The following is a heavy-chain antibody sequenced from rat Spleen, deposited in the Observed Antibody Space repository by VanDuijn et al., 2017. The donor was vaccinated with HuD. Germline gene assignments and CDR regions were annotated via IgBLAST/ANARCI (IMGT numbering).Heavy chain of an antibody. Sequence: EVQLVESDGGLVQPGRSLKLSCAASGFTFSDYYMAWVRQAPTKGLEWVATISYDGSSTYYRDSVKGRFTISRDNAKSTLYLQMDSLRSEDTATYYFARQNSGGFDYWGQGVMVTVSS. V-gene: IGHV5-29*01. CDR3: ARQNSGGFDY. D-gene: IGHD1-1*01. CDR2: ISYDGSST. J-gene: IGHJ2*01. CDR1: GFTFSDYY.